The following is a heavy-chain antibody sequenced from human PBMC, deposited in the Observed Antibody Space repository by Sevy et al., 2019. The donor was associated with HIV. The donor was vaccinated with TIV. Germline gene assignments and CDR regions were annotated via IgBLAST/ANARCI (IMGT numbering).Heavy chain of an antibody. Sequence: GGSLRLSCAASGFTFSSYAMNWVRQAPGKGLEWVSAISGSGGTTYYADSVKGRFTLSRDNSKNTMYLQMNSLRAEDTAVYYCAKDTSVRGLTGTTIGTSFFDYWGQGTLVTVSS. CDR1: GFTFSSYA. CDR2: ISGSGGTT. D-gene: IGHD1-7*01. J-gene: IGHJ4*02. CDR3: AKDTSVRGLTGTTIGTSFFDY. V-gene: IGHV3-23*01.